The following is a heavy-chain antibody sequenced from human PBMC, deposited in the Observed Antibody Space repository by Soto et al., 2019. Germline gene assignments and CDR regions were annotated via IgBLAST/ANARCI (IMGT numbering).Heavy chain of an antibody. J-gene: IGHJ6*03. V-gene: IGHV4-39*01. CDR2: IYYSGST. D-gene: IGHD3-3*01. CDR1: GGSISSSSYY. Sequence: SETLSLTCTVSGGSISSSSYYWGWIRQPPGKGLEWIGSIYYSGSTYYNPSLKSRVTISVDTSKNQFSLKLSSVTAADTAVYNCARQHANFLSGYIDYYYYYYMDVWGKGTTVTVSS. CDR3: ARQHANFLSGYIDYYYYYYMDV.